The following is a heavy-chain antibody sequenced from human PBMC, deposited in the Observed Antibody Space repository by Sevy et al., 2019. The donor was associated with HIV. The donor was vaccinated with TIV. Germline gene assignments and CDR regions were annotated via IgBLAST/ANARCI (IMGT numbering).Heavy chain of an antibody. CDR2: IITKNHGGTP. CDR3: ARHAREAWRGSGVYYNVTDGFDP. CDR1: GFNIADYY. D-gene: IGHD3-10*01. J-gene: IGHJ5*02. V-gene: IGHV3-49*04. Sequence: GGSLRLSCTGSGFNIADYYMTWVRQAPGKGLDWVGFIITKNHGGTPEYGASVKGRFTSPREDSKNTIYLQMHSLKTEDTGIYYCARHAREAWRGSGVYYNVTDGFDPWGQGTLVTVSS.